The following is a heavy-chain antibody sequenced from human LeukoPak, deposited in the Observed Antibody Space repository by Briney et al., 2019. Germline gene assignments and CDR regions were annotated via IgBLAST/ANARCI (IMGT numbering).Heavy chain of an antibody. J-gene: IGHJ3*02. CDR1: GYTFTNHW. V-gene: IGHV5-10-1*01. CDR2: IDPSDSYT. D-gene: IGHD4-17*01. CDR3: ALPVQDAFDI. Sequence: GESLKISCKGSGYTFTNHWISWVRKMPGKGLEWMGKIDPSDSYTNYSASCQGHVTISADKSISTAYLQWSSLKASDTAMYYCALPVQDAFDIWGQGTIDTVSS.